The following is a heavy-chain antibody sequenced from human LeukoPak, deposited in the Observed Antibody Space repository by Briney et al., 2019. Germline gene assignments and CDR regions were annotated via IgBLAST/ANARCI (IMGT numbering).Heavy chain of an antibody. CDR3: ARGWSGSYYSHYYYYMDV. CDR2: INPNSGGT. D-gene: IGHD1-26*01. J-gene: IGHJ6*03. CDR1: GYTFTGYY. Sequence: ASVKVSCKASGYTFTGYYMHWVRQAPGQGLEWMGWINPNSGGTNYAQKFQGRVTMTRDTSISTAYMELSRLRSDDTAVYYCARGWSGSYYSHYYYYMDVWGKGTTVSVSS. V-gene: IGHV1-2*02.